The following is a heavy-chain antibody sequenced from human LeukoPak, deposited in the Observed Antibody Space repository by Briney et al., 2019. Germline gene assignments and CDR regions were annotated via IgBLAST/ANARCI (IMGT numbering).Heavy chain of an antibody. D-gene: IGHD3-9*01. CDR2: IRSKTYGGTS. V-gene: IGHV3-49*04. CDR3: TREFFDILTGDFHYFDY. Sequence: GGSLRLSCEASGFNFGDYSMAWVRQAPGKGLEWVGFIRSKTYGGTSEYAASVKGRFTMSRDDSKTIAYLQMNSLKTGDTAVYYCTREFFDILTGDFHYFDYWGQGNLAAVSS. J-gene: IGHJ4*02. CDR1: GFNFGDYS.